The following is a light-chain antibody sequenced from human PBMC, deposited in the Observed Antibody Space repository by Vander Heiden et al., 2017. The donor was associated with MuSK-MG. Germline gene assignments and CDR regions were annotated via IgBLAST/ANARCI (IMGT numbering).Light chain of an antibody. Sequence: EIVLTQSPATLALSPGERATLSCRASQRVGRYLGWYQQKPGQAPRLLIFDASNRATGIPARFSGSGSGTDFTLSISSLEPADFVVYYCQQRNSWPNTFGHGTKVEI. CDR3: QQRNSWPNT. CDR2: DAS. J-gene: IGKJ3*01. CDR1: QRVGRY. V-gene: IGKV3-11*01.